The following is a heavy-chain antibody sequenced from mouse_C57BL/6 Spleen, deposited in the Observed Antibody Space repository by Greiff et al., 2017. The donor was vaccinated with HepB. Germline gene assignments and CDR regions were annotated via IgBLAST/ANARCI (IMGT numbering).Heavy chain of an antibody. CDR2: ISYDGSN. Sequence: EVKLMESGPGLVKPSQSLSLTCSVTGYSITSGYYWNWIRQFPGNKLEWMGYISYDGSNNYNPSLKNRISITRDTSKNQFFLKLNSVTTEDTATYYCARGDYYGSSPCYFDYWGQGTTLTVSS. CDR3: ARGDYYGSSPCYFDY. D-gene: IGHD1-1*01. CDR1: GYSITSGYY. V-gene: IGHV3-6*01. J-gene: IGHJ2*01.